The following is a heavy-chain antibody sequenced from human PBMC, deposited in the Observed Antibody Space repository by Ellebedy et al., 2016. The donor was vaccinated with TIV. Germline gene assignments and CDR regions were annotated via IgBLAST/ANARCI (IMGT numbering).Heavy chain of an antibody. V-gene: IGHV1-46*01. D-gene: IGHD6-19*01. J-gene: IGHJ3*01. Sequence: AASVKVSCKASGYTLTSYYMHWVRQAPGQGLEWMGIINPSDDTTSYAHKFQGRVIMTRDTSTSTVYMELISLISEDTAMYYCARGIGWHLDVSDVWGQGTMITVS. CDR2: INPSDDTT. CDR1: GYTLTSYY. CDR3: ARGIGWHLDVSDV.